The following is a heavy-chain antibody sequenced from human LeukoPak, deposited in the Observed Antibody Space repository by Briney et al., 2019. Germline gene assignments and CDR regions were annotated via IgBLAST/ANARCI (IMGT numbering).Heavy chain of an antibody. CDR3: ARGYYNSRTNWFDP. D-gene: IGHD3-22*01. CDR1: GGSNSSSSYY. CDR2: IYYSGST. V-gene: IGHV4-39*01. Sequence: SETLSLTCTVSGGSNSSSSYYWGWIRQPPGKGLEWIGSIYYSGSTYYNPSLKSRVTISVDTSKNQFSLKLSSVTAADTAVYYCARGYYNSRTNWFDPWGQGTLVTVSS. J-gene: IGHJ5*02.